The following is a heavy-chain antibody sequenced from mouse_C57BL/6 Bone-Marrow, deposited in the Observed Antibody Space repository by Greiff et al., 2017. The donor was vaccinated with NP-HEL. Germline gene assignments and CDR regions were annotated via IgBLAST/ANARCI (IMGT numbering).Heavy chain of an antibody. CDR1: GFTFTSYA. Sequence: EVQLVESGGGLVKPGGSLKLSCAASGFTFTSYAMSWVRQTPEKRLEWVATISDRGSYTYYPDNVKGRFTISRDNAKNNLYLQMSHLKSEDTAMYYCARDLVTTEGYFDYWGQGTTLTVSS. V-gene: IGHV5-4*01. CDR2: ISDRGSYT. D-gene: IGHD1-1*01. J-gene: IGHJ2*01. CDR3: ARDLVTTEGYFDY.